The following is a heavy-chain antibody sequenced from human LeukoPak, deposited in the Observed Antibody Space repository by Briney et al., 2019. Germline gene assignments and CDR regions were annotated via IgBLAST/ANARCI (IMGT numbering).Heavy chain of an antibody. CDR2: INPSGGST. CDR3: ARHGDGAENFQH. D-gene: IGHD4-17*01. V-gene: IGHV1-46*01. J-gene: IGHJ1*01. CDR1: GYTFTYYY. Sequence: ASVDVSCKASGYTFTYYYIHWVRQAPGQGLEWMGIINPSGGSTNYAQKFQGRVTMTRDTSTSTLYMELNSLRSDDTSVYYCARHGDGAENFQHWGQGTLVTVS.